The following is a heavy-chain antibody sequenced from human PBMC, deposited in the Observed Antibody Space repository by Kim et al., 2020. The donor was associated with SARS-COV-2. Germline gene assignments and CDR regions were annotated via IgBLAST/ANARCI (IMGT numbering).Heavy chain of an antibody. Sequence: SYNPTLRSRVTISVDTSKNQCSLKLSSVTAADTAVYYCAEGAVAGHGIDYWGQGTLVTVSS. CDR3: AEGAVAGHGIDY. D-gene: IGHD6-19*01. J-gene: IGHJ4*02. V-gene: IGHV4-30-2*03.